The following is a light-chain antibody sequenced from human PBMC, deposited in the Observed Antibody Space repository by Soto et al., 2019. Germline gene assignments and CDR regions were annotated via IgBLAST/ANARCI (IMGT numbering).Light chain of an antibody. CDR1: QDISHY. Sequence: DIHMTQSPSSLPASAGDRVTITCQASQDISHYLNWYQQKPGKAPKLLIDDAFNLETGVPSRFSGSGSGTDFTFTISSLQPEDIATYYCQQYDSFPRTFGQGTKVDIK. J-gene: IGKJ1*01. CDR2: DAF. V-gene: IGKV1-33*01. CDR3: QQYDSFPRT.